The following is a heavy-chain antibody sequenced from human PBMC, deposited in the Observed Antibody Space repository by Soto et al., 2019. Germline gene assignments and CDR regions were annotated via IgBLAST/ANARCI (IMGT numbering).Heavy chain of an antibody. CDR2: IKSKADGGTT. V-gene: IGHV3-15*07. J-gene: IGHJ4*02. CDR3: TTAKSSAYDH. CDR1: GFTVSNAW. Sequence: EVQLVESGGGLVKPGGSLRLSCAASGFTVSNAWMNWLRQAPGKGLEWVGRIKSKADGGTTDYAAPVRGRFTISRDESKNTLYLQMDNLKTEDTALYYCTTAKSSAYDHWVQGTLVTVSS. D-gene: IGHD6-19*01.